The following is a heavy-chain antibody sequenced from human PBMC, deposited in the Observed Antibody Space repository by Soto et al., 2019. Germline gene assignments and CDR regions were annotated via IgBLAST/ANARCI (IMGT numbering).Heavy chain of an antibody. J-gene: IGHJ3*02. V-gene: IGHV4-59*01. CDR3: ARKQWLEAFDI. Sequence: SETLSLTCTVSGGSISSYYWSWIRQPPGRGLEWIGYINYSGSTNYNPSLKSRVTISVDTSKNQFSLKLSSVTAADTAVYYCARKQWLEAFDIWGQGTMVTVSS. CDR1: GGSISSYY. D-gene: IGHD6-19*01. CDR2: INYSGST.